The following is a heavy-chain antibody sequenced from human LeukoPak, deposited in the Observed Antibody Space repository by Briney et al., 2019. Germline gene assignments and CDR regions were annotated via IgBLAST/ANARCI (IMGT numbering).Heavy chain of an antibody. CDR3: ARNLAGHFGGFYFDD. Sequence: SETLSLTCTVSGGSISSIIYYWGWIRQPPGKRLEWIGTIYYSGSTHYNPSLKSRVTISVDTSKNQFSLKLSSVTAADTAVYYCARNLAGHFGGFYFDDWGQGTLVPVSS. D-gene: IGHD2-21*01. CDR1: GGSISSIIYY. V-gene: IGHV4-39*07. J-gene: IGHJ4*02. CDR2: IYYSGST.